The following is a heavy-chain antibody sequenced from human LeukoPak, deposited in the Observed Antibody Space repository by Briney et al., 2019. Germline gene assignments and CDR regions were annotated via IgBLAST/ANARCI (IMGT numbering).Heavy chain of an antibody. Sequence: PSETLSLTCAVYGGSFSGYYWSWIRQPPGKGLEWIGEINHSGSTNYNPSLKSRVTISVDTSKNQFSLKLSSVTAADTAVYYCARGGHYYYYYMDVWGKGTMVTVSS. CDR1: GGSFSGYY. CDR2: INHSGST. V-gene: IGHV4-34*01. CDR3: ARGGHYYYYYMDV. J-gene: IGHJ6*03.